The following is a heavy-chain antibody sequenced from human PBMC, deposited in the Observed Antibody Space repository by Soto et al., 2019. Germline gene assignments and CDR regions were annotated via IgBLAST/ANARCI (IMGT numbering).Heavy chain of an antibody. J-gene: IGHJ4*02. V-gene: IGHV1-18*01. CDR3: ARVLDDILTGYSSDY. Sequence: ASVKVSCKASGYTFTSYGISWVRQAPGQGLEWMGWISAYNGNTNYAQKLQGRVTMTTDTSTSTAYMELRSLRSDDTAVYYCARVLDDILTGYSSDYWGQGTLVTVSS. D-gene: IGHD3-9*01. CDR2: ISAYNGNT. CDR1: GYTFTSYG.